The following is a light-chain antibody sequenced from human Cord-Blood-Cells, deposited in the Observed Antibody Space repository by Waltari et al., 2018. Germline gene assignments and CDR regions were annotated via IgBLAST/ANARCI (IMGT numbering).Light chain of an antibody. Sequence: QSALTQPRSVSGSPGQSVTISCTGTSSDVGGYHYVSCYQQHPGKAPKLMIYDVSKRPSGVPDRFSGSKSGNTASLTISGLQAEDEADYYCCSYAGSYTFYVFGTGTKVTVL. J-gene: IGLJ1*01. CDR2: DVS. CDR3: CSYAGSYTFYV. CDR1: SSDVGGYHY. V-gene: IGLV2-11*01.